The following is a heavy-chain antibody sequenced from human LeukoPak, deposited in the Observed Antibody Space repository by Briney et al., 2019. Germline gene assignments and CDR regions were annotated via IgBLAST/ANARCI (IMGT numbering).Heavy chain of an antibody. D-gene: IGHD3-3*01. V-gene: IGHV3-23*01. CDR2: ITGGGSGI. CDR1: GFTFSNYA. J-gene: IGHJ4*02. CDR3: AKWGDYDVLSGYYVSDY. Sequence: GASLRLSCAASGFTFSNYAMSWVRQAPGKGLEWVSAITGGGSGIYYADSMKSRFTISRDNSKNTLYLQINGLRAEDTAVYYCAKWGDYDVLSGYYVSDYWGQGTLVTVSS.